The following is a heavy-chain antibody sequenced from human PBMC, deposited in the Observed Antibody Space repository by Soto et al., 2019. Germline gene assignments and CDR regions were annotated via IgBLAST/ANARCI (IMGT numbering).Heavy chain of an antibody. D-gene: IGHD1-26*01. CDR2: IYPGDSDT. Sequence: PGESLKISCKGSGYSFTSYWIGWVRQMPGKGLEWMGIIYPGDSDTRYSPSFQGQVTISADKSISTAYLQWSSLKASDTAMYYCARYRGSGSYYSYYYYGMDVWGQGTTVTVSS. V-gene: IGHV5-51*01. J-gene: IGHJ6*02. CDR1: GYSFTSYW. CDR3: ARYRGSGSYYSYYYYGMDV.